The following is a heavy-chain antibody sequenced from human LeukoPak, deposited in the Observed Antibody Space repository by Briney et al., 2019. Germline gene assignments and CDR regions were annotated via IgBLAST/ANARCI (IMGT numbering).Heavy chain of an antibody. CDR1: GFTISNAW. V-gene: IGHV3-15*01. D-gene: IGHD3-10*01. CDR2: IKSKTEGGTT. Sequence: GGSLRLSCAASGFTISNAWMNWVRQAPGKGLEWVGRIKSKTEGGTTDYAAPVKGRFTISRDDSKNTLYLQMNSLKTEDTAIYYCHRGVSFDYWGQGALVSGSS. J-gene: IGHJ4*02. CDR3: HRGVSFDY.